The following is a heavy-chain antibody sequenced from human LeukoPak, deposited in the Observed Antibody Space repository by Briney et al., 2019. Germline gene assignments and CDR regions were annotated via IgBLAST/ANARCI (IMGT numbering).Heavy chain of an antibody. CDR3: ARGVPYSGSHGLFDY. CDR2: IIPIFGTA. V-gene: IGHV1-69*01. Sequence: ASVKVSCKASGGTFSSYAISWVRQAPGQGLEWMGGIIPIFGTANYAQKFQGRVTITADESTSTAYMELSSLRSEDTAMYYCARGVPYSGSHGLFDYWGQGTLVTVSS. CDR1: GGTFSSYA. D-gene: IGHD1-26*01. J-gene: IGHJ4*02.